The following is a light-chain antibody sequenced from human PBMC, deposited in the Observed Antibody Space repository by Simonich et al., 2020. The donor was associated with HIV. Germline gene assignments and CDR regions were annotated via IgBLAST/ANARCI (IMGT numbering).Light chain of an antibody. Sequence: SHELTQPSSVSVSPGQTARITCSGDVLAKKYARWFQQKPGQAPVLVIYKASERPSGIPERFSGSSSGTTVTLTISGVQAEDEADYYCQSADSSGTYVVFGGGTKLTVL. V-gene: IGLV3-25*03. CDR3: QSADSSGTYVV. J-gene: IGLJ2*01. CDR2: KAS. CDR1: VLAKKY.